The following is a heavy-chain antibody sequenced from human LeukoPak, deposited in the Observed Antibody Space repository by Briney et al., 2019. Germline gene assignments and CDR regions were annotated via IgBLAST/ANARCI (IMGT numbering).Heavy chain of an antibody. CDR2: IIPIFGTA. CDR3: ARGFYYYSYMDV. J-gene: IGHJ6*03. V-gene: IGHV1-69*05. Sequence: SVKVSCKASGGTFSSYAISWVRQAPGQGLEWMGRIIPIFGTANYAQKFQGRVTITTDESTSTAYMELSSLRSEDTAVYYCARGFYYYSYMDVWGKGTTVTVSS. CDR1: GGTFSSYA.